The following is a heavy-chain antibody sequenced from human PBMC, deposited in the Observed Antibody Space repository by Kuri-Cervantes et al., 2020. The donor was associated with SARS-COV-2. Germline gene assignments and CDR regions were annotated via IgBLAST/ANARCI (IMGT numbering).Heavy chain of an antibody. CDR2: IYYSGST. CDR3: ARQVRITIFGVVIEKGDYFDY. D-gene: IGHD3-3*01. CDR1: GGSISSSSYY. V-gene: IGHV4-39*01. Sequence: GSLRLSCTVSGGSISSSSYYWGWIRQPPGKGLEWIGSIYYSGSTYYNPSLKSRVTISVDTSKNQFSLKLSSVTAADTAVYHCARQVRITIFGVVIEKGDYFDYWGQGTLVTVSS. J-gene: IGHJ4*02.